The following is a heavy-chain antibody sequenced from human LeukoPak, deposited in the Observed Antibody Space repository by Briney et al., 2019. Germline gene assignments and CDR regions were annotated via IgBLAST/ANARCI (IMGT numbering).Heavy chain of an antibody. V-gene: IGHV4-34*01. CDR3: ARGRFRVGPVGTMIVVVNRAIRWFDP. CDR2: INHSGST. Sequence: PSETLSLTCAVYGGSFSGYYWSWIRQPPGKGLEWIGEINHSGSTNYNPSLKSRVTISVDTSKNQFSLKLSSVTAADTAVYYCARGRFRVGPVGTMIVVVNRAIRWFDPWGQGTLVTVSS. D-gene: IGHD3-22*01. J-gene: IGHJ5*02. CDR1: GGSFSGYY.